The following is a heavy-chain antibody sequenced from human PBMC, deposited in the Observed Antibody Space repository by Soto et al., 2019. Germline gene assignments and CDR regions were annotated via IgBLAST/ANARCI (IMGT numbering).Heavy chain of an antibody. CDR2: IIPIFGTT. J-gene: IGHJ4*02. CDR3: ARDLGCGYCAGDS. CDR1: GDIFSGYS. Sequence: ASVKVSCKTSGDIFSGYSISWVRQAPGQGLEWMGGIIPIFGTTNYAQRFHGRVTITADKSTSTVYMELYSLKSEDKAVSYCARDLGCGYCAGDSWGQGNLVTVCS. V-gene: IGHV1-69*06. D-gene: IGHD5-12*01.